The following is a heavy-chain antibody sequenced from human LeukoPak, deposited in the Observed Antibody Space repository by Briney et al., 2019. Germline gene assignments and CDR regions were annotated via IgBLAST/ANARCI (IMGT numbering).Heavy chain of an antibody. CDR1: GFTFSSYA. D-gene: IGHD3-10*01. CDR3: AKFDGNGSGSYYNSLLGYYYYYIDV. J-gene: IGHJ6*03. Sequence: GGSLRLSCAASGFTFSSYAMSWVRQAPGKGLEWVSAISGSGGSTYYADSVKGRFTISRDNSKNTLYLQMNSLRAEDTAVYYCAKFDGNGSGSYYNSLLGYYYYYIDVWGKGTTVTVSS. V-gene: IGHV3-23*01. CDR2: ISGSGGST.